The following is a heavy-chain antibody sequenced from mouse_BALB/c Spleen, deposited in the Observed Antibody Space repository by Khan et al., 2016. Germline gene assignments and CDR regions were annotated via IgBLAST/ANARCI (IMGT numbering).Heavy chain of an antibody. CDR2: ISYSGST. V-gene: IGHV3-8*02. CDR1: GDSITSGY. J-gene: IGHJ1*01. D-gene: IGHD1-1*01. CDR3: YYGRSYWYFYV. Sequence: EVKLEVSGPSLVKPSQTLSLTCSVTGDSITSGYWNWIRKFPGNKLEYMGYISYSGSTYYNPSLKSRISITRDTSKNQYYLQLNSVTTEDTSTYYCYYGRSYWYFYVWGAGTTVTVSS.